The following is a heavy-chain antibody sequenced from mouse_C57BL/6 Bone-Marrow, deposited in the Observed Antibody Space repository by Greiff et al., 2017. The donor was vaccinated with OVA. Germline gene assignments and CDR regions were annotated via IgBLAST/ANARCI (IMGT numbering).Heavy chain of an antibody. Sequence: QVQLQQPGAELVRPGTSVKLSCKASGYTFTSYWMHWVKQRPGQGLEWIGVIDPSDSSTNYNQKFKGKATLTVDTSSSTAYMQLSSLTSEDSAVYYCARASYYGSRSFAYWGQGTLVTVSA. CDR2: IDPSDSST. J-gene: IGHJ3*01. D-gene: IGHD1-1*01. CDR1: GYTFTSYW. CDR3: ARASYYGSRSFAY. V-gene: IGHV1-59*01.